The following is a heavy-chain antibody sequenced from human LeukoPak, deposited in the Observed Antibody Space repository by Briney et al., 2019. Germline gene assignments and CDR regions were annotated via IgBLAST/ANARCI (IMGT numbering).Heavy chain of an antibody. D-gene: IGHD3-10*01. Sequence: SETLSLTCTVSGGSISSSSYYWGWIRQPPGKGLEWIGSIYYSGSTYYNPSLKSRVTISVDTSKNQFSLKLSSVTAADTAVYYCARGGYYGSGNDFRFDPWGQGTLVTVSS. CDR1: GGSISSSSYY. CDR3: ARGGYYGSGNDFRFDP. J-gene: IGHJ5*02. V-gene: IGHV4-39*07. CDR2: IYYSGST.